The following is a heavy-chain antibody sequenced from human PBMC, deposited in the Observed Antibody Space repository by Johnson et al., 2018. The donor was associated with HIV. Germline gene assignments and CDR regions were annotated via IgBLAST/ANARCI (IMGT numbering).Heavy chain of an antibody. CDR2: ISWNSGSI. Sequence: ELQLVESGGGLVQPGRSLRLSCAASGFTFDDYAMHWVRQAPGKGLEWVSGISWNSGSIGYADSVKCRFTISIDNAKNSLYLQMNSLRAEDTALDYCTTGPRIAASGSDAFDIWGQGTMVTVSS. J-gene: IGHJ3*02. V-gene: IGHV3-9*01. CDR3: TTGPRIAASGSDAFDI. CDR1: GFTFDDYA. D-gene: IGHD6-13*01.